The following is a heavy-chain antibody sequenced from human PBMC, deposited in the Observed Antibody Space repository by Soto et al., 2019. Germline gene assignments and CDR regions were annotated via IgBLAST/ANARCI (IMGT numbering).Heavy chain of an antibody. Sequence: SETLSLTCTVSGGSISSYYWSCIRQPPGKGLEWIVYIYYSGSTNYNPSLKSRVTISVDTYKNQFSLRLSSVTAADTAVYYCARVKGNWGSSYYYYYGMDVWGQG. CDR3: ARVKGNWGSSYYYYYGMDV. V-gene: IGHV4-59*01. CDR1: GGSISSYY. D-gene: IGHD7-27*01. CDR2: IYYSGST. J-gene: IGHJ6*02.